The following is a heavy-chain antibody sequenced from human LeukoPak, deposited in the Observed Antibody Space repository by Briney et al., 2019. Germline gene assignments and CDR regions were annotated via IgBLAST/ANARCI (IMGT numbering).Heavy chain of an antibody. CDR1: GFTVSSNY. Sequence: PGGSLRLSCAASGFTVSSNYMSWVRQAPGKGLEWVSYISSSSRTIYYADSVKGRFTISRDSAKSSLYLQMNSLRDEDTAVYYCARDIYGDYVLDSWGQGTLVTVSS. J-gene: IGHJ4*02. D-gene: IGHD4-17*01. V-gene: IGHV3-48*02. CDR3: ARDIYGDYVLDS. CDR2: ISSSSRTI.